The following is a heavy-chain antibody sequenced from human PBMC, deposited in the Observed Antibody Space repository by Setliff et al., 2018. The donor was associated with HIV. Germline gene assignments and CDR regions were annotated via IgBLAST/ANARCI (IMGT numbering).Heavy chain of an antibody. CDR1: GGSLSGHF. V-gene: IGHV4-34*01. D-gene: IGHD1-1*01. Sequence: PSETLSLTCAVYGGSLSGHFASWIRQPPGKGLEWIGYIYHTGITNYNPPLKSRLSTSIDTSKNQFSLSLRSLTPAATAVYYCDRGDWKDGAQGYFFDHWGQGTLVTVSS. CDR3: DRGDWKDGAQGYFFDH. J-gene: IGHJ4*02. CDR2: IYHTGIT.